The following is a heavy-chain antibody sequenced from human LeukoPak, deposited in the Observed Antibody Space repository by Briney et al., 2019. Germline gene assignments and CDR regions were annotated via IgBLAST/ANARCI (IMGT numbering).Heavy chain of an antibody. V-gene: IGHV1-18*01. Sequence: ASVKVSCKASGYTFTSYGISWVRQAPGQGLEWMGWISAYNGNTNYAQKLQGRVTMTTDTSTSTAYMELRSLRSDDTAVYYCARDRERGYYYYYMDVWGNGTTVTVSS. J-gene: IGHJ6*03. D-gene: IGHD3-10*01. CDR1: GYTFTSYG. CDR3: ARDRERGYYYYYMDV. CDR2: ISAYNGNT.